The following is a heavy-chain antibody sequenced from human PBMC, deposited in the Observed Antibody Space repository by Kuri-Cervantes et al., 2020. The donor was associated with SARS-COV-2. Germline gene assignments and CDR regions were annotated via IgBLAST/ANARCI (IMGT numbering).Heavy chain of an antibody. CDR2: IRYDGSNK. Sequence: GESLKISCAASGFTFSSYGMHWVRQAPGKGLEWVAFIRYDGSNKYYADSVKGRFTISRDNSKNTLYLQMNSLRAEDTAVYYCAGFLSDYDSSGYYYAVTNWFDPWGHGNLVPCSS. J-gene: IGHJ5*02. CDR3: AGFLSDYDSSGYYYAVTNWFDP. D-gene: IGHD3-22*01. V-gene: IGHV3-30*02. CDR1: GFTFSSYG.